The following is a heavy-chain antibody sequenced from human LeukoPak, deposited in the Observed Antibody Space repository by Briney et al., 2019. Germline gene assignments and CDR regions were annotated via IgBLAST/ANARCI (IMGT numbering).Heavy chain of an antibody. D-gene: IGHD3-3*01. CDR3: AKDNLGDFWSGYYGMDV. CDR1: GFTFSSYA. V-gene: IGHV3-23*01. J-gene: IGHJ6*02. Sequence: GGSLRLSCAASGFTFSSYAMGWVRQAPGKGLEWVSAISGSGGSTYYADSVKGRFTISRDNSKNTLYLQMNSLRAEDTAVYYCAKDNLGDFWSGYYGMDVWGQGTTVTVSS. CDR2: ISGSGGST.